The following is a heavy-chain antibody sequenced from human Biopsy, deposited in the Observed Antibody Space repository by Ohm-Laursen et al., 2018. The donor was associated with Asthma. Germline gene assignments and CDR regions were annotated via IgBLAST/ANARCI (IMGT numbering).Heavy chain of an antibody. J-gene: IGHJ3*02. CDR2: VSSDGHDK. CDR1: GFVFSQCG. Sequence: LRLSCAAAGFVFSQCGMHWVRQGPGKGLEWVAFVSSDGHDKFYEDSVKGRFTISRDNSRNRLYLQINRLTVEDSALYFCARQSGQDFPDTSAFDIWGQGTKVAVSS. CDR3: ARQSGQDFPDTSAFDI. D-gene: IGHD3-22*01. V-gene: IGHV3-30*03.